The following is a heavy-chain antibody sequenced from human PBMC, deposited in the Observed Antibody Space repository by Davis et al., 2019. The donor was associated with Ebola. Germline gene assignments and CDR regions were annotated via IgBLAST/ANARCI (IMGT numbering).Heavy chain of an antibody. V-gene: IGHV3-21*06. CDR1: GFLFNSFSSYS. CDR3: ARNFDSSGYYRVPADY. J-gene: IGHJ4*02. Sequence: GESLKISCAASGFLFNSFSSYSMNWVRQAPGKGLDWISSISSSSSDIYYADSVRGRFTVSRDNAKNLLYLQMNSLRVEDTAVYFCARNFDSSGYYRVPADYWGQGTLVTVSS. D-gene: IGHD3-22*01. CDR2: ISSSSSDI.